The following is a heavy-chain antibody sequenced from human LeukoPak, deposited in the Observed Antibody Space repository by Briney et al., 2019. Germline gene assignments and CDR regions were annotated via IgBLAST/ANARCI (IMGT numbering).Heavy chain of an antibody. J-gene: IGHJ4*02. CDR3: ASTFYGDSPPY. V-gene: IGHV3-33*01. CDR2: IWYDGINK. Sequence: GGSLRLSCAASGFTFTTYGMHWVRQAPGKGLEWVAVIWYDGINKYYADAVKGRFTISRDNSKNTVFVQMNSLRAEDTAVYYCASTFYGDSPPYWGQGTLVTVSS. CDR1: GFTFTTYG. D-gene: IGHD4-17*01.